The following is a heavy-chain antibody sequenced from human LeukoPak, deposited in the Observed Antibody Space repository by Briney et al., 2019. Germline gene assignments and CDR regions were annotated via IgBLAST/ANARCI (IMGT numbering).Heavy chain of an antibody. Sequence: GGSLRLSCAASGFTFSTYWMHWVRQAPGKGLVWVSLIKTDGKSTNYADSVKGRFTISRDNAKNTLYLQMNSLRAEDTAVYYCAGGGSWGQGTLVTVSS. J-gene: IGHJ5*02. CDR2: IKTDGKST. D-gene: IGHD3-16*01. V-gene: IGHV3-74*01. CDR3: AGGGS. CDR1: GFTFSTYW.